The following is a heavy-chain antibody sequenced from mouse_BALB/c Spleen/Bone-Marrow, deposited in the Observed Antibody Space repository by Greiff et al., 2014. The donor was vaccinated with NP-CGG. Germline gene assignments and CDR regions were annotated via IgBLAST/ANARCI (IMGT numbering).Heavy chain of an antibody. V-gene: IGHV1S137*01. Sequence: QVQLQQSGAELVRPGVSVKISCKGSGYTFTDYAMHWVKQSHAKSLEWIGVISPYYVDGGYNQKFKGKATMTIDKSSSTAYMELARLTSEDSAIYYCARGDSSGLYYYAMDYWGQGTSVTVSS. D-gene: IGHD3-2*01. CDR2: ISPYYVDG. J-gene: IGHJ4*01. CDR1: GYTFTDYA. CDR3: ARGDSSGLYYYAMDY.